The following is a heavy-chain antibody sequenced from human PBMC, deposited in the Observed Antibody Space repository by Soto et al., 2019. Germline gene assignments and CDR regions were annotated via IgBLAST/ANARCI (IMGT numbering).Heavy chain of an antibody. CDR2: MYESGTT. V-gene: IGHV4-39*01. J-gene: IGHJ3*02. Sequence: PSETLSLTCTVSGDSMRRSPFYWAWIRQPPGQGLEWIASMYESGTTYYNPSLERRVTMSVDTSKNQFSLNLTSVSAADSALYCCAKPVQLYRPPDAFDIWGQGTLVTVSS. CDR1: GDSMRRSPFY. CDR3: AKPVQLYRPPDAFDI. D-gene: IGHD1-1*01.